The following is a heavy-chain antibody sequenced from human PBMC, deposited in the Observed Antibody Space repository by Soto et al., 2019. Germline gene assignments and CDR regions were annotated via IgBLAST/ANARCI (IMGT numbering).Heavy chain of an antibody. Sequence: QVQLVESGGGVVQPGRSLRLSCAASGFTFSSYAMHWVRQAPGKGLEWVAVISYDGSNKYYADSVKGRFTISRDNSKNSLYLQMNSLSAEDTAVYYCERDYGDYVGHGGFDLWGQGTLVTVSS. J-gene: IGHJ4*02. D-gene: IGHD4-17*01. CDR2: ISYDGSNK. CDR1: GFTFSSYA. V-gene: IGHV3-30-3*01. CDR3: ERDYGDYVGHGGFDL.